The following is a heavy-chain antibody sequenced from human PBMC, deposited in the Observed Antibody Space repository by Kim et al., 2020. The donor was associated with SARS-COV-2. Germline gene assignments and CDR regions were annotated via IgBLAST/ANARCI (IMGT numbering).Heavy chain of an antibody. CDR1: GVSISPYY. J-gene: IGHJ4*02. D-gene: IGHD2-21*01. V-gene: IGHV4-59*01. CDR2: IYFSGST. Sequence: SETLSLTCSVSGVSISPYYWSWIRQPPGKGLEWIGFIYFSGSTIYNPSLKSRVTMSVDTSKNQFSLKLRSLTAADTAVYYCAKGARGAYEAFDYWGLGTL. CDR3: AKGARGAYEAFDY.